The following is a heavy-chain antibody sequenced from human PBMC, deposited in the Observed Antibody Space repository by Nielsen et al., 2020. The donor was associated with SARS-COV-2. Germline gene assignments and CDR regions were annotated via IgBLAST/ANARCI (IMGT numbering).Heavy chain of an antibody. CDR1: GFTISSSF. J-gene: IGHJ4*02. Sequence: GESLKISCGASGFTISSSFMSWVRQAAGKGLEWVSYISSSGSTIYYADSVKGRFTISRDNEKNTVYLQMNSLGVEDTAVYFCAREGRRLPLDYWGQGTLVTVSS. V-gene: IGHV3-11*01. CDR3: AREGRRLPLDY. CDR2: ISSSGSTI. D-gene: IGHD3-16*01.